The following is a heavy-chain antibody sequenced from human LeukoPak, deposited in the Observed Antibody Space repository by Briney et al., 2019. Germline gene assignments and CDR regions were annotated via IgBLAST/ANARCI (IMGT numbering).Heavy chain of an antibody. Sequence: PSETLSLTCTVSGYSISSGYYWGWIRQSPGKGLEWIGNIYHSGITHYNPSLKSRVTISVDTSKNQFSLKLSSVTAADTAVYYCAGVSPYYYAHRGQGTLVTVSS. CDR1: GYSISSGYY. CDR2: IYHSGIT. D-gene: IGHD3-10*01. J-gene: IGHJ1*01. CDR3: AGVSPYYYAH. V-gene: IGHV4-38-2*02.